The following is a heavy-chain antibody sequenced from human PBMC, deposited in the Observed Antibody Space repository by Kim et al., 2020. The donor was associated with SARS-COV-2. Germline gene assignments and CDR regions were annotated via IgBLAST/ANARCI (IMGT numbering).Heavy chain of an antibody. J-gene: IGHJ5*02. D-gene: IGHD3-10*01. V-gene: IGHV4-30-2*01. CDR1: GGSISSGGYS. CDR3: ARGGDYGSGSYIDP. CDR2: IYYSGST. Sequence: SETLSLTCAVSGGSISSGGYSWSWIRQPPGKGLEWIGYIYYSGSTYYNPSLKSRVTISVDRSKNQFSLKLSSVTAADTAVYYCARGGDYGSGSYIDPWG.